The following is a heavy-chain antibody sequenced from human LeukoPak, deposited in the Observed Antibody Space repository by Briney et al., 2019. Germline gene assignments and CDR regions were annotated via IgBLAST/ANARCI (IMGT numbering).Heavy chain of an antibody. V-gene: IGHV3-74*03. CDR3: SRSQFDY. CDR1: GFPFSSYW. CDR2: ISGDGTIK. Sequence: GGSLRLSCEPSGFPFSSYWMLWVRQAPGKGLVWVSRISGDGTIKTYADFVRGRFTISRDNTKNILYLQMNSLIVEDTAIYFCSRSQFDYWGQGVLVTVSS. J-gene: IGHJ4*02.